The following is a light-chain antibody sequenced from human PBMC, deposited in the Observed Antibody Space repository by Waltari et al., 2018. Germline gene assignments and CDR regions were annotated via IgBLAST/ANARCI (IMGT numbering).Light chain of an antibody. V-gene: IGLV1-51*01. CDR3: VTWDTSLRAVV. Sequence: QSILTQPPSMSAAPGQRVTISCSGSHSHIGSNYVSWYQQFPGAAPRLLIHNYDVRPSDIPDRFSASKSATSVTLAITGLQTGDEADYYCVTWDTSLRAVVFGGGTRLTVL. CDR1: HSHIGSNY. J-gene: IGLJ3*02. CDR2: NYD.